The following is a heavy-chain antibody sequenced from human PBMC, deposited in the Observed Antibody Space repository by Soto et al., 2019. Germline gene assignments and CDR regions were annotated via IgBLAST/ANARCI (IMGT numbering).Heavy chain of an antibody. Sequence: ASVKVSCKASGGTFSSYAISWVRQAPGQGLEWMGGIIPIFGTANYAQKFQGRVTITADKSTSTAYMELSSLRSEDTAVYYCARSDSLDTAMVVGNYYYGMDVWGQGTTVTVSS. J-gene: IGHJ6*02. CDR1: GGTFSSYA. V-gene: IGHV1-69*06. CDR2: IIPIFGTA. CDR3: ARSDSLDTAMVVGNYYYGMDV. D-gene: IGHD5-18*01.